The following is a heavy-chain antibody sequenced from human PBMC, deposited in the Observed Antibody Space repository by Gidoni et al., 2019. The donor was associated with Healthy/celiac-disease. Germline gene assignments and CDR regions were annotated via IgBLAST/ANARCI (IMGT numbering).Heavy chain of an antibody. CDR1: GYSFTSYW. Sequence: EVQLVQSGAEVQQPGESLKISCKGSGYSFTSYWIGWVRQMPGNGLEWMGIIYPGDSDTRYSPSFQGQVTILADKSISTAYLQWSSLKASDTAMYYCARRNYGSGSHIDYWGQGTLVTVSS. CDR3: ARRNYGSGSHIDY. V-gene: IGHV5-51*01. CDR2: IYPGDSDT. J-gene: IGHJ4*02. D-gene: IGHD3-10*01.